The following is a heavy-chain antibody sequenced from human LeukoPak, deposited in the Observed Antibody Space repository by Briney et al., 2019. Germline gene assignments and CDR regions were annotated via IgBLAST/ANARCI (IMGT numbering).Heavy chain of an antibody. CDR2: IRYDGSNK. CDR3: ARDLTNYYGMDV. V-gene: IGHV3-33*01. Sequence: GRSLRLSCAASGFTFSSYGMHWVRQAPGKGLEWVAVIRYDGSNKYYADSVKGRFTISRDNSKNTLYLQMNSLRAEDTAVYYCARDLTNYYGMDVWGQGTTVTVSS. D-gene: IGHD3-9*01. CDR1: GFTFSSYG. J-gene: IGHJ6*02.